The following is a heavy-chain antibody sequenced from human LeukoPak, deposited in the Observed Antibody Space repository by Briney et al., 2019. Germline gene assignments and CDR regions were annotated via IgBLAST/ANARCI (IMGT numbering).Heavy chain of an antibody. Sequence: GRSLRLSCAASGFTFDDYAMHWVRQAPGKGLEWVAVIWFDGSNKYYADSVKGRFTISRDNAKNSLYLQMNSLRAEDTAVYYCARVKGDCGGDCYHFDYWGQGTLVTVSS. J-gene: IGHJ4*02. D-gene: IGHD2-21*02. CDR3: ARVKGDCGGDCYHFDY. CDR2: IWFDGSNK. V-gene: IGHV3-33*08. CDR1: GFTFDDYA.